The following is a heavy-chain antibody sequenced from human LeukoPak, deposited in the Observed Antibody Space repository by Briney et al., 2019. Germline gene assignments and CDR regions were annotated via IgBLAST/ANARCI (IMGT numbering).Heavy chain of an antibody. CDR2: ISWNSGSI. D-gene: IGHD1-1*01. CDR3: AKGIHPGGMDV. J-gene: IGHJ6*02. CDR1: GFTFDDYA. Sequence: GGSLRLSCAASGFTFDDYAMHWVRQAPGKGLEWVSGISWNSGSIGYADSVKGRFTISRDNAKNSLYLQMDSLRAEDTALYYCAKGIHPGGMDVCGQGPTATV. V-gene: IGHV3-9*01.